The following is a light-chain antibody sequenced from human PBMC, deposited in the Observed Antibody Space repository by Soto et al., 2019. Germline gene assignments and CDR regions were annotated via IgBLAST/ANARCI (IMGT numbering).Light chain of an antibody. CDR1: SSNIGSNT. CDR2: SNN. J-gene: IGLJ1*01. Sequence: QSVLAQPPSASGTPGQRVTISCSGSSSNIGSNTVNWYQQLPGTAPKLLIYSNNQRPSGVPDRFSGSKSGTSASLAISGLQSEDEADYYCAAWDDSLNGFYDFGTGTKSPS. CDR3: AAWDDSLNGFYD. V-gene: IGLV1-44*01.